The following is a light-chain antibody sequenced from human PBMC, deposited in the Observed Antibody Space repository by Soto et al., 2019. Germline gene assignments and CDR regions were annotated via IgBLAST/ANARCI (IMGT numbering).Light chain of an antibody. CDR2: DAS. J-gene: IGKJ3*01. CDR3: QQRNSWPLT. V-gene: IGKV3-11*01. CDR1: QSISSS. Sequence: EIVLTQSPATLSLSPGERATLACGASQSISSSLAWYQQKPGQAPRLLIYDASNRATGIPGRFSGSGSGTDFTLTLSSLEPEDFAVYYCQQRNSWPLTFGPGTKVEIK.